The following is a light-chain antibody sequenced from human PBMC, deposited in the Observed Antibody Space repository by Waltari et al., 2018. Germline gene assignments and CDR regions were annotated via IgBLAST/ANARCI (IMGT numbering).Light chain of an antibody. V-gene: IGLV2-8*01. CDR1: SSDIGDYRY. CDR3: GSYAGNNAHVI. Sequence: QSALTQPPSASGSPGQSVTITCTGTSSDIGDYRYVSWYQLRPGKAPQLIISEVTKRPAGVPDRFSGSKSGNTASLTVSGLQADDEADYYCGSYAGNNAHVIFGGGTKLTVL. CDR2: EVT. J-gene: IGLJ2*01.